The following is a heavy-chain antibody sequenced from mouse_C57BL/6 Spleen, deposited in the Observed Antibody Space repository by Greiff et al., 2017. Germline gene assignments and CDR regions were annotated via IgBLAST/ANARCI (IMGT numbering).Heavy chain of an antibody. D-gene: IGHD1-1*02. CDR2: IYWDDDK. CDR1: GFSLSTSGMG. Sequence: QVTLKVPGPGILQSSQTLSLTCSFSGFSLSTSGMGVSWIRQPSGKGLEWLAHIYWDDDKRTNPSLKRRLTISQDTSRNQVFLQITMVYTADTATYCCARSDMGVDAMDYWGQGTSVTVSS. J-gene: IGHJ4*01. V-gene: IGHV8-12*01. CDR3: ARSDMGVDAMDY.